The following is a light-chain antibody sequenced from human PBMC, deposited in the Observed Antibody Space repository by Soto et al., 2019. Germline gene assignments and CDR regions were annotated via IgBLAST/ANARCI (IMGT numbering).Light chain of an antibody. CDR1: QSVSTS. J-gene: IGKJ1*01. Sequence: EIVLTQSPATLSLSPGERATLSCRASQSVSTSSAWYQQKPGQAPRLLIYDASNRATGIPARFSGSGSGTDFRLTVSSLEPEDFALYYCQQRSNWPWTFGQGTKVETK. CDR3: QQRSNWPWT. V-gene: IGKV3-11*01. CDR2: DAS.